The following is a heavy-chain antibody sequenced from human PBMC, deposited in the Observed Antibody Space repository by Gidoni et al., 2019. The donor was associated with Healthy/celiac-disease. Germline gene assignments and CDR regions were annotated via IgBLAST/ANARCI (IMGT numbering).Heavy chain of an antibody. CDR3: AREGMYSSSWYYFDY. CDR2: ISYDGSNK. V-gene: IGHV3-30-3*01. CDR1: GFTFSSYA. J-gene: IGHJ4*02. Sequence: QVQLVESGGGVVQPGRSLRLSCAASGFTFSSYAMHWVRQAPGKGLEWVAVISYDGSNKYYADSVKGRFTISRDNSKNTLYLQMNSLRAEDTAVYYCAREGMYSSSWYYFDYWGQGTLVTVSS. D-gene: IGHD6-13*01.